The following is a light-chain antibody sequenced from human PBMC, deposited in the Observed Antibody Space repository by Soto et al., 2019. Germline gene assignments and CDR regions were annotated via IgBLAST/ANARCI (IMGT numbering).Light chain of an antibody. CDR2: EVS. CDR1: SSDVGGYKY. J-gene: IGLJ2*01. Sequence: QSALTQPPSSSGSPVQSVTISCTGTSSDVGGYKYVSWYQQHQGKAPKLMIYEVSKRPSGVPDRFSGSKSGNTASLTVSGLEAADEADYCCSSYAGSNNLVFGGGAKLTVL. CDR3: SSYAGSNNLV. V-gene: IGLV2-8*01.